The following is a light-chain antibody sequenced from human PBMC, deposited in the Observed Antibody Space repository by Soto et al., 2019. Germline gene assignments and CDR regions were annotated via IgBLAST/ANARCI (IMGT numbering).Light chain of an antibody. V-gene: IGLV1-40*01. CDR1: SSNIGAGHD. Sequence: QPVLTQPPSVSGAPGQRVTISCTGSSSNIGAGHDVRWYQQVPGTAPKLLVSGNTNRPSGVPDRFSGSNSGTSASLAITGLQAEDEADYYCQSFNSSLNGWVFGGGTKLTVL. CDR2: GNT. J-gene: IGLJ3*02. CDR3: QSFNSSLNGWV.